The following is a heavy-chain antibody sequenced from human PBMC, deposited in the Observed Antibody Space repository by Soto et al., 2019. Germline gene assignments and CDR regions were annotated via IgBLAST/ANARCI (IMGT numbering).Heavy chain of an antibody. Sequence: GGSLRLSCAASGFTFSSYWMHWVRQAPGKGLVWVSRINSDGSSTSYADSVQGRFTISRDNAKNTLYLQMNSRRAEATAVYYCARDRGRYDSSGYYNSYFDYWGQGTLVTVSS. V-gene: IGHV3-74*01. D-gene: IGHD3-22*01. CDR2: INSDGSST. J-gene: IGHJ4*02. CDR1: GFTFSSYW. CDR3: ARDRGRYDSSGYYNSYFDY.